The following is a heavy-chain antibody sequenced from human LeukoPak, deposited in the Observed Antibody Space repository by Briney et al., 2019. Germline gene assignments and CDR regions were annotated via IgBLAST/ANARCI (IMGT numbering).Heavy chain of an antibody. J-gene: IGHJ4*02. CDR3: AQDWAWGAFGS. V-gene: IGHV3-23*01. D-gene: IGHD7-27*01. CDR1: GFRYSHYV. CDR2: ITSDSRGI. Sequence: GGTLRLSCVASGFRYSHYVMNWVRQAPGKGLEWVSGITSDSRGIYYADSVKGRFTIYRDNSKMTLYLQMDSLGVEDTALYYCAQDWAWGAFGSWGQGTLVTVSS.